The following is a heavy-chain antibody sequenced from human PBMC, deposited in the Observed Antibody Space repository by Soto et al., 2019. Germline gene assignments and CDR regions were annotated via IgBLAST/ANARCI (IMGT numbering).Heavy chain of an antibody. CDR2: ITKTGTTI. Sequence: QARLVESGGGLVEPVGSLRLSCTASGFTFGDFYMMWFRQAPGRGLEWISYITKTGTTIYHADPVKGRFSVSRDNARSSLYLQMNSLRAEDTAVYYCERPNWNSRGGVYNLWGQGTLVTVSS. CDR1: GFTFGDFY. D-gene: IGHD3-16*01. J-gene: IGHJ4*02. V-gene: IGHV3-11*01. CDR3: ERPNWNSRGGVYNL.